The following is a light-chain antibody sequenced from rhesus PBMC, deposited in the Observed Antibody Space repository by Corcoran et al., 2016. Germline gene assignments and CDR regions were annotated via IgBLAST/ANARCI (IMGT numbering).Light chain of an antibody. Sequence: DIKMTQSPSSLSASVGDTVTITCRASQGISSWLAWYQQKPGKVPKLLIYKASSLQRGVKSRFSGSGTGTDLTLTISSLQSEDVSTYDCQQYSSRPLTFGGGTKVEIK. CDR3: QQYSSRPLT. CDR2: KAS. CDR1: QGISSW. J-gene: IGKJ4*01. V-gene: IGKV1-22*01.